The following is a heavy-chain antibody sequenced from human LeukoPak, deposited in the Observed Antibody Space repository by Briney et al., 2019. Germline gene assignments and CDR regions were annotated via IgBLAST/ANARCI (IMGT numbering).Heavy chain of an antibody. D-gene: IGHD1-1*01. CDR2: IYYSGST. J-gene: IGHJ6*02. CDR1: GGSISSYY. CDR3: ARIPALDMDV. Sequence: SETLSLTCTVSGGSISSYYWGWIRQPPGKGLEWIGSIYYSGSTYYNPSLKSRVTISVDTSKNQFSLKLSSVTAADTAVYYCARIPALDMDVWGQGTTVTVSS. V-gene: IGHV4-39*07.